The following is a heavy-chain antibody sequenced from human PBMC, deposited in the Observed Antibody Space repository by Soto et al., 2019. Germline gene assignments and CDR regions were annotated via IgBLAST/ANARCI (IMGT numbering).Heavy chain of an antibody. V-gene: IGHV4-59*01. CDR1: GASITTYY. CDR2: ISYSGST. CDR3: ARDWDSSGLFDP. Sequence: NPSETLSLTCSVSGASITTYYWSWIRQPPGKGLEWIGSISYSGSTKYNPSLEGRVMISLDTSKNQFSLRLTSVTAADTALYYCARDWDSSGLFDPWGQGALVTVSS. J-gene: IGHJ5*02. D-gene: IGHD3-10*01.